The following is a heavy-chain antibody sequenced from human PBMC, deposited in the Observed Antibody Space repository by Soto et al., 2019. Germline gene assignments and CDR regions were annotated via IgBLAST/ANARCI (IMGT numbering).Heavy chain of an antibody. CDR3: ARPSRVGATPYYGMDV. CDR2: INPSGGST. J-gene: IGHJ6*02. CDR1: GYTFTSYY. Sequence: ASVKVSCKASGYTFTSYYMHWVRQAPGQGLEWMGIINPSGGSTSYAQKFQGRVTMTRDTSTSTVYMELSSLRSEDTAVYYCARPSRVGATPYYGMDVWGQGTTVTVSS. D-gene: IGHD1-26*01. V-gene: IGHV1-46*01.